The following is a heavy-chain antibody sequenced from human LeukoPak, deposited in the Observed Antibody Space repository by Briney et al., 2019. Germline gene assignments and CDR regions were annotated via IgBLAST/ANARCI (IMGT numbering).Heavy chain of an antibody. CDR3: ARGLGLDYYGSGSDPSIGYYYYGMDV. J-gene: IGHJ6*02. D-gene: IGHD3-10*01. Sequence: SQTLSLTCAISGDSVSSNSAAWNWIRQSPSRGLEWLGRTYYRSKWYNDYAVSVKSRITINPDTSKNQFSLQLNSVTPEDTAVYYCARGLGLDYYGSGSDPSIGYYYYGMDVWGQGTTVTASS. CDR1: GDSVSSNSAA. V-gene: IGHV6-1*01. CDR2: TYYRSKWYN.